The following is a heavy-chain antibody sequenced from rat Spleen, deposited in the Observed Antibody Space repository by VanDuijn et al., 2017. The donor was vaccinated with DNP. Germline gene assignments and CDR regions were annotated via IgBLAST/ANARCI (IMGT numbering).Heavy chain of an antibody. J-gene: IGHJ4*01. V-gene: IGHV5-25*01. CDR1: GFTFSNYD. CDR3: ARPTYLYAMDA. D-gene: IGHD2-1*01. Sequence: EVQLEESGGGLVQPGRSLKLSCAASGFTFSNYDMAWVRQAPTKGLEWVASISPSGGSTYYRDSVKGRFTVSRDNAKSSLYLQMDSLRSEDTATYYCARPTYLYAMDAWGQGTSVTVSS. CDR2: ISPSGGST.